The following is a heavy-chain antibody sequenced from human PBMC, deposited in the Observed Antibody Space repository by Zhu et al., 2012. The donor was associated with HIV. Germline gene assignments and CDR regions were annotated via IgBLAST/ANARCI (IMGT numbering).Heavy chain of an antibody. CDR2: IHRSGND. J-gene: IGHJ4*02. V-gene: IGHV4-38-2*01. Sequence: QVQLQETGPGLVKPSETLSLTCAVSGYSISSGYYWGWIRQPPGKGLEWVGSIHRSGNDYYNPSLNSRVTITVDTSKNQFSVKLTSVTAADTAVYFCVRVGYSYGANFDYWGQGTLVTVSS. D-gene: IGHD5-18*01. CDR1: GYSISSGYY. CDR3: VRVGYSYGANFDY.